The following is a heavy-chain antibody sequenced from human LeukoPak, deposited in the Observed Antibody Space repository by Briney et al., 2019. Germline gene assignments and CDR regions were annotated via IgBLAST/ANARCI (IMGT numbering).Heavy chain of an antibody. CDR1: GSNLSSYW. CDR2: SSGDGRAI. CDR3: ARVRAFPGIAADH. Sequence: PGGSLRLSCAASGSNLSSYWMHWVRQAPGKGLVWVSRSSGDGRAIRYADYVKGRFTVSRDNAENTLYLQMNSLRAEDSAVYYCARVRAFPGIAADHWGQGTLVTVSS. J-gene: IGHJ5*02. V-gene: IGHV3-74*01. D-gene: IGHD6-13*01.